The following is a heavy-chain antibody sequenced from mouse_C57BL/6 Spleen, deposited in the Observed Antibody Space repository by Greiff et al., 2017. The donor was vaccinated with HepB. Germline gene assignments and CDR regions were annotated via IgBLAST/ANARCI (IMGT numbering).Heavy chain of an antibody. J-gene: IGHJ4*01. CDR2: ISNGGGST. CDR3: ARKSYYSNYEGAMDY. D-gene: IGHD2-5*01. Sequence: EVKVVESGGGLVQPGGSLKLSCAASGFTFSDYYMYWVRQTPEKRLEWVAYISNGGGSTYYPDTLKGRFTISRDNAKNTLYLQMSRLKSEDTAMYYCARKSYYSNYEGAMDYWGQGTSVTVSS. V-gene: IGHV5-12*01. CDR1: GFTFSDYY.